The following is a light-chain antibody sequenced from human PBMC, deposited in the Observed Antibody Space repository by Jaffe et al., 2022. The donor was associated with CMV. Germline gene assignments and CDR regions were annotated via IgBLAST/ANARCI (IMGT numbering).Light chain of an antibody. V-gene: IGKV3-20*01. CDR3: QQYGGSPPIT. CDR1: QSITSSY. J-gene: IGKJ4*01. CDR2: GAS. Sequence: EIVLTQSPGTLSLSPGERATLSCRASQSITSSYLAWYQHKPGQAPKLLIYGASRRVTGIPDRFSASGSGTDFTLTISGLEPEDFALYYCQQYGGSPPITFGGGTKVELK.